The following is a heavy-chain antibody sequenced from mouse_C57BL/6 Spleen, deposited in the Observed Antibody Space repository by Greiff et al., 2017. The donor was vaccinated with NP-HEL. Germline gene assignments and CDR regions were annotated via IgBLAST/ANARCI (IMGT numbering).Heavy chain of an antibody. CDR3: ARSELGRGYFDY. D-gene: IGHD4-1*01. J-gene: IGHJ2*01. CDR2: IYPGDGDT. V-gene: IGHV1-80*01. Sequence: VKLMESGAELVKPGASVKISCKASGYAFSSYWMNWVKQRPGKGLEWIGQIYPGDGDTNYNGKFKGKATLTADKSSSTAYMQLSSLTSEDSAVYCCARSELGRGYFDYWGQGTTLTVSS. CDR1: GYAFSSYW.